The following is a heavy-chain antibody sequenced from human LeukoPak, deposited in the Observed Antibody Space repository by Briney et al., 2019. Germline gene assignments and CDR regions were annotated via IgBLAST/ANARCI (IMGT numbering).Heavy chain of an antibody. D-gene: IGHD1-26*01. Sequence: RPGGSLRLSCAASGFTFSSYAMSWVRQAPGKGLEWVSAISGSGGSTYYADSVKGRFIISRDNAKNTLYLQMNSLRAEDTARYYCGRDLSGARDYWGQGTLLTVSS. CDR2: ISGSGGST. J-gene: IGHJ4*02. CDR1: GFTFSSYA. V-gene: IGHV3-23*01. CDR3: GRDLSGARDY.